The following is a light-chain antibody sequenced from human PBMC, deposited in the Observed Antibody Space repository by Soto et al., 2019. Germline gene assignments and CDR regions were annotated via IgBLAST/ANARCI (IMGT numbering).Light chain of an antibody. V-gene: IGKV3-15*01. CDR1: QLFSSN. CDR3: QQYNNWWT. J-gene: IGKJ1*01. Sequence: EIVMMQSPATLSVSAGESVTLSCRASQLFSSNLAWYQHKPGQAPRLLIYGVSTRDTGVPDRFSGSASGTEFTLTISSLQSEDFAVYYCQQYNNWWTFGQGTKVDI. CDR2: GVS.